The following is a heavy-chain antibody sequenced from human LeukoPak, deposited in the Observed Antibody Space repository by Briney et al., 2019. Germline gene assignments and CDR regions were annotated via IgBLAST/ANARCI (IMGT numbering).Heavy chain of an antibody. D-gene: IGHD6-19*01. CDR2: ISWNSGSI. J-gene: IGHJ4*02. CDR1: GFTFDDYA. Sequence: PGGSLRLSCAASGFTFDDYAMHWVRQAPGKGLEWVSGISWNSGSIGYADSVKGRFTISRDNAKNSLYLQMNSLRAEDTALYYCASLGPRRYSSGSDLDYWGQGTLVTVSS. V-gene: IGHV3-9*01. CDR3: ASLGPRRYSSGSDLDY.